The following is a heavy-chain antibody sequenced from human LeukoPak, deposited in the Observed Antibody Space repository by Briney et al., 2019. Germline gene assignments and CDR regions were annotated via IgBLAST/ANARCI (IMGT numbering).Heavy chain of an antibody. CDR2: FNPNSGGT. J-gene: IGHJ4*02. Sequence: ASVKVSCKASGYTFTGYYMHWVRQAPGQGLEWMGWFNPNSGGTNYAQKFQGRVTMTRDTSISTAYMELSRLRSDDTAVYYCASGLLWFGELFGVENYYFDYWGQGTLVTVSS. V-gene: IGHV1-2*02. CDR1: GYTFTGYY. D-gene: IGHD3-10*01. CDR3: ASGLLWFGELFGVENYYFDY.